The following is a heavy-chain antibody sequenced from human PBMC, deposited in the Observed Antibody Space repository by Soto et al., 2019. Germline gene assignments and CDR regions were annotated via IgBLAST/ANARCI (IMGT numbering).Heavy chain of an antibody. V-gene: IGHV3-7*01. CDR1: GFMFSAYW. CDR3: ARDFYGGYTYGPGDY. Sequence: GWSLRLSCAASGFMFSAYWMSLVRQAPGKGLEWVANIHGDGGKIYYVDSVKGRFTISRANAQRSLYLQMNSLRAEDTAVYYCARDFYGGYTYGPGDYWGQGAMVTVSS. D-gene: IGHD5-18*01. CDR2: IHGDGGKI. J-gene: IGHJ4*02.